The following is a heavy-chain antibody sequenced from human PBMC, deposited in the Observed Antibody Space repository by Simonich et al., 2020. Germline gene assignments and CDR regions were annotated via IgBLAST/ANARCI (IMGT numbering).Heavy chain of an antibody. V-gene: IGHV1-2*02. CDR1: GYTFTGYY. CDR3: ARGALTGDYYYMDV. CDR2: IKPNSGGT. D-gene: IGHD7-27*01. Sequence: QVQLVQSGAEVKKPGASVQVSCKASGYTFTGYYMHWVRQAPGQGLEWMGLIKPNSGGTNYEQKVRGRVTMTRDTSISTAYMERSRLRSDDTAVYYCARGALTGDYYYMDVWGKGTTVTVSS. J-gene: IGHJ6*03.